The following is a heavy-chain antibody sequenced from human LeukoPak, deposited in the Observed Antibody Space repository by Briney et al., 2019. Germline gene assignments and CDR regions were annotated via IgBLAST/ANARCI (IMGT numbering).Heavy chain of an antibody. CDR3: ARLWFLEWSYGGWFDP. CDR1: GGSISSGGYY. J-gene: IGHJ5*02. CDR2: IYYSGST. V-gene: IGHV4-31*03. D-gene: IGHD3-3*01. Sequence: SETLSLTCTVSGGSISSGGYYWNWIRQHPGKGLEWIGYIYYSGSTYYNPSLKSRVTISVDTSKNQFSLKLSSVTAADTAVYYCARLWFLEWSYGGWFDPWGQGTLVTVSS.